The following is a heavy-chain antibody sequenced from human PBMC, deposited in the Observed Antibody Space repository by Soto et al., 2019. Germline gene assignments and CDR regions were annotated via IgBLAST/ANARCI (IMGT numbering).Heavy chain of an antibody. CDR2: IYDSGRT. Sequence: QVQLQESGPGLVKPSETLSLTCTVSGDSISSYYWTWIRQPPGEGLEWIGYIYDSGRTYYNPSLKSRVTISVDTSKNQFSLRLSSVSAADTAVYYCARGTIPYYYYSMDVWGQGTTVTVSS. D-gene: IGHD3-10*01. CDR3: ARGTIPYYYYSMDV. CDR1: GDSISSYY. J-gene: IGHJ6*02. V-gene: IGHV4-59*01.